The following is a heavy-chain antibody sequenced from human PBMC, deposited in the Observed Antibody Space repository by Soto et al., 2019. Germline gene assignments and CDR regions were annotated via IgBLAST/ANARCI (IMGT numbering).Heavy chain of an antibody. D-gene: IGHD2-21*01. Sequence: GGSLRLSCAASGFTFSSYWMTWVRQAPGKGLKWVANIKQDGSEKSYVDSVQGRFTISRDNAKNSLYLQMNSLRAEDTAVYYCAKDLEGGDYWFDPWGQGTLVTVSS. CDR1: GFTFSSYW. CDR3: AKDLEGGDYWFDP. CDR2: IKQDGSEK. J-gene: IGHJ5*02. V-gene: IGHV3-7*01.